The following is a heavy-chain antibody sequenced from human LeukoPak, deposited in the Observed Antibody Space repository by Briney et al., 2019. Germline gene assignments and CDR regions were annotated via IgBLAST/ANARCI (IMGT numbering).Heavy chain of an antibody. CDR3: TRRSCSGGRCYDY. Sequence: GESLKISCKGSGYSFTTYWIGWVRQMPEKGLEWMGIIYPGDSDTRYSPSFQGQVTLAADKSISTAYMQWNSLKASDTAIYYCTRRSCSGGRCYDYWGQGTLVTVSS. J-gene: IGHJ4*02. V-gene: IGHV5-51*01. D-gene: IGHD2-15*01. CDR2: IYPGDSDT. CDR1: GYSFTTYW.